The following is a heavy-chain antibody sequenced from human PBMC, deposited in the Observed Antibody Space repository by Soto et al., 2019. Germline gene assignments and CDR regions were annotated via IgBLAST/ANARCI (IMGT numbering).Heavy chain of an antibody. J-gene: IGHJ4*02. CDR1: GFTFSSYW. Sequence: GGSLRLSCAASGFTFSSYWMHWVRQAPGKGLEWVANINQDGSEIYYIDSVKGRFTISRDNAKSSLYLQVNSLRAEDTAVYYCARAVGASTSYWGQGTVVTVSS. D-gene: IGHD4-17*01. CDR3: ARAVGASTSY. V-gene: IGHV3-7*01. CDR2: INQDGSEI.